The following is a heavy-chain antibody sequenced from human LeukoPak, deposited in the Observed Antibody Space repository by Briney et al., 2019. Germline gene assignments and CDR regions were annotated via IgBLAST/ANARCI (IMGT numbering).Heavy chain of an antibody. CDR2: ISSSGKTI. Sequence: PGGSLRLSCEASGFTFSSYEMNWVRQAPGKGLEWVSYISSSGKTIYYADSTKGRFTVSRDNAKNSLILQMNSLRAEDTAVYYCATTSIAAAVPGCFDYWGQGTLVTVFS. J-gene: IGHJ4*02. V-gene: IGHV3-48*03. D-gene: IGHD6-13*01. CDR1: GFTFSSYE. CDR3: ATTSIAAAVPGCFDY.